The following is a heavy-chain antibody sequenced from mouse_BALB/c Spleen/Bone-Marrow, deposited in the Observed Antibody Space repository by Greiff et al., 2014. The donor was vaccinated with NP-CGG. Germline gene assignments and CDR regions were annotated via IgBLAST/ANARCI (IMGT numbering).Heavy chain of an antibody. CDR1: GYAFSNNW. Sequence: VKLQESGAEMVRPGSSVKISCKASGYAFSNNWMNWMKQRPGQGLEWIGQIYPGDGDTNYNGKFKGKATLTADKSSSIAYMQLSSLTSEDSAVYFCHYFGSDYYVMDYWGQGTSVTVSS. V-gene: IGHV1-80*01. CDR3: HYFGSDYYVMDY. CDR2: IYPGDGDT. J-gene: IGHJ4*01. D-gene: IGHD1-1*01.